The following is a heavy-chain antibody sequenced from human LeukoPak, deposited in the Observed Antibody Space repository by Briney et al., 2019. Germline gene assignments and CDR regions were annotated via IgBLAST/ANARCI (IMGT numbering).Heavy chain of an antibody. J-gene: IGHJ4*02. CDR1: GFTFSAFL. CDR2: ISVSGTTT. V-gene: IGHV3-23*01. CDR3: AKDRGY. Sequence: GGSLRLSCATSGFTFSAFLMTWVRQAPGKGLEWVSAISVSGTTTYYADSVKGRFTISRDNSKNTMYLQMNSLRAEDTAVYYCAKDRGYWGLGTLVTVSS.